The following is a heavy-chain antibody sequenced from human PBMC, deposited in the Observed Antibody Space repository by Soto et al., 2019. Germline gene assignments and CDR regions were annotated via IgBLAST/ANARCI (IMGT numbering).Heavy chain of an antibody. J-gene: IGHJ4*02. CDR2: IYHSGST. Sequence: QVQLQESGPGLVKPSGTLSLTCAVSGGSISSSNWWSWVRQPPGKGLEWIGEIYHSGSTNYNPSLKRRVTRSVDKSKNQFSLTLSSVTAADTAVYYCARDGHLGSGWLDYWGQGPLVTVSS. D-gene: IGHD6-19*01. CDR1: GGSISSSNW. V-gene: IGHV4-4*02. CDR3: ARDGHLGSGWLDY.